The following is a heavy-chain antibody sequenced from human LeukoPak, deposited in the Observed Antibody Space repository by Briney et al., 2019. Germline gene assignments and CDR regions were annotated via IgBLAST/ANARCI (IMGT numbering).Heavy chain of an antibody. Sequence: ASVKVSCKASGYTFTSYYMHWVRQAPGQGLEWMGIINPSGGSTSHAQKFQGRVTMTRDMSTSTVYMELSSLRSEDMAVYYCARVDYDSSGYYYFDYWGQGTLVTVSS. D-gene: IGHD3-22*01. CDR2: INPSGGST. V-gene: IGHV1-46*01. CDR1: GYTFTSYY. J-gene: IGHJ4*02. CDR3: ARVDYDSSGYYYFDY.